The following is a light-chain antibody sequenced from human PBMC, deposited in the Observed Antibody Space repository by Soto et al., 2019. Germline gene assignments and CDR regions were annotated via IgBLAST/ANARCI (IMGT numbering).Light chain of an antibody. CDR1: QGIGNY. Sequence: DIQMTQSPSSLSSSVGERVTITCRASQGIGNYLAWYQQKPGKVPKHLIYDASTLPTGVPSRFSGSGSGTEFTLTTISRQPADVATYYCQQYYTAPETFGQGTKVEIK. V-gene: IGKV1-27*01. CDR3: QQYYTAPET. J-gene: IGKJ1*01. CDR2: DAS.